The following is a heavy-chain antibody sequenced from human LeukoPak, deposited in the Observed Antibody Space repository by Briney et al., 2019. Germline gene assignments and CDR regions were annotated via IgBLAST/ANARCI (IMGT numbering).Heavy chain of an antibody. J-gene: IGHJ4*02. CDR2: IRYDGSDE. CDR3: AKDRGPRGYEGDFDY. Sequence: GGSLRLSCAASGFTFSNCDMHWVRQAPGKGLEWVAFIRYDGSDEYYTDSVKGRFTISRDNSKNTLYLQMNNLRGEDTAVYYCAKDRGPRGYEGDFDYWXQGTLVTVSS. D-gene: IGHD5-12*01. V-gene: IGHV3-30*02. CDR1: GFTFSNCD.